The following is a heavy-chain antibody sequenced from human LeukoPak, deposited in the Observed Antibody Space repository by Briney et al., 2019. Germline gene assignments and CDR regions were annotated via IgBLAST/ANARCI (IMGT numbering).Heavy chain of an antibody. V-gene: IGHV3-30*02. CDR2: IRYDGSNK. D-gene: IGHD2-15*01. Sequence: PGGSLRLSCAASGFTFSSYGMHWVRQAPGKGLEWVAFIRYDGSNKYYADSVKGRFTISRDNSKNTLYLQMNSLRAEDTAVYYCAKWGRGGSWVYYYYYMDVWGKGTTVTISS. J-gene: IGHJ6*03. CDR1: GFTFSSYG. CDR3: AKWGRGGSWVYYYYYMDV.